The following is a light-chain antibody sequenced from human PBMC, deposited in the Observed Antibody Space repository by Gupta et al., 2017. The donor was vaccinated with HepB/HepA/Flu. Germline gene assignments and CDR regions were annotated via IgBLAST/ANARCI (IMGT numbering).Light chain of an antibody. V-gene: IGLV2-23*02. CDR3: CSYAGNSGLT. Sequence: QSALTQPASVSVSRGQSINMSCTGTSSDIGTCNLVSWYQQLPGKAPTRILYEVTKRPSGVSDRFSGSKSGNTASLTISGLQAQDEAQYYCCSYAGNSGLTFGGGTRLTVL. CDR1: SSDIGTCNL. CDR2: EVT. J-gene: IGLJ2*01.